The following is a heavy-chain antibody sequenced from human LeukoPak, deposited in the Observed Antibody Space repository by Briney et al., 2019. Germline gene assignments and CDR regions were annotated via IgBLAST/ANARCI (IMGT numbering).Heavy chain of an antibody. V-gene: IGHV1-2*02. CDR2: INLNSGGT. Sequence: ASVKVSCKASGYTFTDYYMHWVRQAPGQGLEWMGWINLNSGGTDYAQKFQGRVTMTRDTSISTAYMELSRLRSDDTAVYYCATDYGDYESGYWGQGTLVTVSS. CDR1: GYTFTDYY. D-gene: IGHD4-17*01. J-gene: IGHJ4*02. CDR3: ATDYGDYESGY.